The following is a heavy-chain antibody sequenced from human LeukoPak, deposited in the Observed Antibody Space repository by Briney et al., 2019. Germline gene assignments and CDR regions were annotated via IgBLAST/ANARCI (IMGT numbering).Heavy chain of an antibody. D-gene: IGHD6-19*01. CDR1: GGSFSTYS. V-gene: IGHV4-34*01. J-gene: IGHJ4*02. Sequence: PSETLSLTCAVYGGSFSTYSWTWIRQPPGKGLEWIGEISHSGSTNYNPSLKSRVTISVDTSMNQFSLKLSSVTAADTAVYYCARGSGWYRPYYFDYWGQGTLVTVSS. CDR2: ISHSGST. CDR3: ARGSGWYRPYYFDY.